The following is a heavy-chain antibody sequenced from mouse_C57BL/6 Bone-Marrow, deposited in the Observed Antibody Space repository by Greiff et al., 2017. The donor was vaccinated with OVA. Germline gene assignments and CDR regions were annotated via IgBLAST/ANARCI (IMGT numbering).Heavy chain of an antibody. D-gene: IGHD1-1*01. V-gene: IGHV10-1*01. CDR3: LGEAGGLLRSYWYFDV. J-gene: IGHJ1*03. Sequence: EVQLVESGGGLVQPTGSLKLSCAASGFSFTTYAMNWVRQAPGKGLEWVARISSKSNNYATYYDVSVKDRFTISNAASESMLYLQMNNLKTEDTAMYYCLGEAGGLLRSYWYFDVWGTGTTVTVAS. CDR2: ISSKSNNYAT. CDR1: GFSFTTYA.